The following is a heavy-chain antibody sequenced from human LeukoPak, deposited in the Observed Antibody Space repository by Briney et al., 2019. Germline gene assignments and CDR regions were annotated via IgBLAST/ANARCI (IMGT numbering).Heavy chain of an antibody. CDR1: GFTFDDYA. D-gene: IGHD6-13*01. Sequence: HPGRSLRLSCAASGFTFDDYAMHWVRQAPGKGLEWVSGISWNSGSIGYADSVKGRFTISRDNAKNSLYLQMNSLRAEDTALYYCAKDIGGGGQQLADYWGQGTLVTVSS. J-gene: IGHJ4*02. V-gene: IGHV3-9*01. CDR3: AKDIGGGGQQLADY. CDR2: ISWNSGSI.